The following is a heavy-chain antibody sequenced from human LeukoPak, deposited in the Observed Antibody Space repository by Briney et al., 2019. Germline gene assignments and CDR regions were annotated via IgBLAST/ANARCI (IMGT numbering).Heavy chain of an antibody. D-gene: IGHD3-10*01. CDR3: ARYGELLWFGEERYGMDV. J-gene: IGHJ6*02. CDR1: GGSISSYC. CDR2: IYYSGST. Sequence: KASETLSLTCTVSGGSISSYCWSWIREPPGKGLGGIGYIYYSGSTNYNPSLKSRVTISVDTSKNQFSLKLSSVTAADTAVYYCARYGELLWFGEERYGMDVWGQGTTVTVSS. V-gene: IGHV4-59*01.